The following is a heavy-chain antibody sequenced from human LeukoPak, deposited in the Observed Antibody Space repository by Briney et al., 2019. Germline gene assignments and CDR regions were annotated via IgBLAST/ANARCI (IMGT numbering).Heavy chain of an antibody. J-gene: IGHJ4*02. CDR1: GFTFSSYA. D-gene: IGHD2-2*01. Sequence: GGSLRLACAASGFTFSSYAMSWVRQAPGKGLEWVSAISGSGGSTYYADSVKGRFTISRDNSKNTLYLQMNSLRAEDTAVYYCAKAKYQLLCFGYWGQGTLVTVSS. CDR2: ISGSGGST. V-gene: IGHV3-23*01. CDR3: AKAKYQLLCFGY.